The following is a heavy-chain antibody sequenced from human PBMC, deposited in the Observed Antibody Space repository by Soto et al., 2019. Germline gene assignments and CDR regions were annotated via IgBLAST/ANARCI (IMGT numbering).Heavy chain of an antibody. CDR1: GGSISSGDYY. D-gene: IGHD1-1*01. Sequence: QVQLQESGPGLVKPSQTLSLTCTVSGGSISSGDYYWSWIRQPPGKGLEWIGYIYYSGSTYYNPSLKSRVTISVDTSKNQFSLKLSSVTAADTAVYYCASLLSGTTVGGYYYYYGMDVWGQGTTVTVSS. V-gene: IGHV4-30-4*01. CDR2: IYYSGST. CDR3: ASLLSGTTVGGYYYYYGMDV. J-gene: IGHJ6*02.